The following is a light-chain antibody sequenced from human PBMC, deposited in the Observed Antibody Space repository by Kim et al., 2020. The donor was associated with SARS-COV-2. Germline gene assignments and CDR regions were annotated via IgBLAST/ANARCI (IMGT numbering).Light chain of an antibody. CDR1: SSAVGGYNL. J-gene: IGLJ2*01. CDR3: TSYTSTSTLV. V-gene: IGLV2-14*03. Sequence: GQSITIPCTGTSSAVGGYNLVSWYQQQPGKAPKLIIYDASHRPSGVSNRFSGSKSGNTASLTIFGLQAEDEADYYCTSYTSTSTLVFGGGTQLTVL. CDR2: DAS.